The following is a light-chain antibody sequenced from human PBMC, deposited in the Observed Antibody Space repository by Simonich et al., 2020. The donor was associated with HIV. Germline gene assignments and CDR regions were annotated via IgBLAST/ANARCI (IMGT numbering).Light chain of an antibody. CDR1: QSISSW. V-gene: IGKV1-5*03. J-gene: IGKJ1*01. CDR2: KAS. CDR3: QQYNSYSTWT. Sequence: DIQMTQSPSLLSASVGDRVTITCRASQSISSWLAWYQQKPGKAPKLLIYKASSLESGVPSRFSGSGSGTEFTLTISSLQPDDFATYYCQQYNSYSTWTFGQGTKVEIK.